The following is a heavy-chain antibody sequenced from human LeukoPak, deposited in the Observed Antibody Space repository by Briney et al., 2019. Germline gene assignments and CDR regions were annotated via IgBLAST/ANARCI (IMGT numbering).Heavy chain of an antibody. Sequence: ASVKVSCKASGGTFSSYAISWVRQAPGQGLEWMGGIIPIFGTANYAQKFQGRVTITTDESTSTAYMELSSLRSEDTAVYYCARTGITIFGVERYNWFDPWGQATLVTVSS. J-gene: IGHJ5*02. D-gene: IGHD3-3*01. CDR2: IIPIFGTA. V-gene: IGHV1-69*05. CDR3: ARTGITIFGVERYNWFDP. CDR1: GGTFSSYA.